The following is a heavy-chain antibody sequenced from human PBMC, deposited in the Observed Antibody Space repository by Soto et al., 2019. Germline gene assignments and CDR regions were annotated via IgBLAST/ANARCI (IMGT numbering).Heavy chain of an antibody. J-gene: IGHJ5*02. CDR1: GFTFSNFA. V-gene: IGHV3-23*01. D-gene: IGHD3-10*01. CDR2: ISAGGGTT. Sequence: PGGSLRLSCAASGFTFSNFAMNWVRQAPGKGLEWVSVISAGGGTTYYADSVTGRFTISRDNSKNTLYLQMNSLRAEDTAIYYCAKMGLGCITATCHSALCSWGQGTLVTVSS. CDR3: AKMGLGCITATCHSALCS.